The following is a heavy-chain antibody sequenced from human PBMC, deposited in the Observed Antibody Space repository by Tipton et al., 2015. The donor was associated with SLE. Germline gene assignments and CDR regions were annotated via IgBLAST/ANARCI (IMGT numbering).Heavy chain of an antibody. V-gene: IGHV4-59*01. CDR3: ARLPDYFDH. CDR1: GGSINVYY. J-gene: IGHJ4*02. CDR2: VSYSGST. Sequence: TLSLTCSVSGGSINVYYWSWVRQPPGKGLEWIGYVSYSGSTNYNPSLQSRVTISVATTKNQFPLKLRSVTAADTAGYYCARLPDYFDHWGQGARDTVSS.